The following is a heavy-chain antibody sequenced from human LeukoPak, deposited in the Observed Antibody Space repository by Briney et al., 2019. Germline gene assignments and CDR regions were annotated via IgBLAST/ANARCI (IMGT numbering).Heavy chain of an antibody. V-gene: IGHV1-18*01. Sequence: ASVTVSCKASGYTFTSYVISWVRQAPGQGREWMGWISAYNGNTNYAQKLQGRVTMTTDTSTSTAYMELRSLRSDDTAVYYCARAGLLGNDDNWFDPWGQGTLVTVSS. CDR3: ARAGLLGNDDNWFDP. CDR1: GYTFTSYV. CDR2: ISAYNGNT. D-gene: IGHD1-26*01. J-gene: IGHJ5*02.